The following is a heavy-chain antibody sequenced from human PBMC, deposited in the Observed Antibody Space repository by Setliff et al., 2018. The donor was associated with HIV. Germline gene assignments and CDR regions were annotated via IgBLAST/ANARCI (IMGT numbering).Heavy chain of an antibody. CDR3: ARFHSSGWYNGMDV. CDR1: GYTFTTYG. J-gene: IGHJ6*02. Sequence: ASVKVSCKASGYTFTTYGITWVRQAPGQGLEWMGWISAYNDNTNYAQKLQGWVTMTRDTSISTAYMELSRLRSDDTAVYYCARFHSSGWYNGMDVWGQGTTVTVSS. D-gene: IGHD6-19*01. V-gene: IGHV1-18*01. CDR2: ISAYNDNT.